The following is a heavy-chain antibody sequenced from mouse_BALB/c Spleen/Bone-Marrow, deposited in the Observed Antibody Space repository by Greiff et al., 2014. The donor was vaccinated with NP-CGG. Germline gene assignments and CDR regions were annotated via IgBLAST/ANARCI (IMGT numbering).Heavy chain of an antibody. J-gene: IGHJ3*01. V-gene: IGHV1S81*02. D-gene: IGHD2-1*01. CDR1: GYTFTSYY. CDR2: INPSNGGT. Sequence: QVQLQQSRAELVKPGASVKLSCKASGYTFTSYYMCWVKQRPGQGLEWIGEINPSNGGTNFNEKFKNKATLTVDKSSSTAYMQLSSLIFEDSAVYYCTRSNGNWFAYWGQGTLVTVSA. CDR3: TRSNGNWFAY.